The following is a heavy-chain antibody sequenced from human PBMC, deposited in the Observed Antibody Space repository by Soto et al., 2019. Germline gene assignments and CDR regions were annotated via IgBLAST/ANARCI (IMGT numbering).Heavy chain of an antibody. CDR3: ARDLLTTVTSYYYYGMDV. CDR1: GFTFSSYS. J-gene: IGHJ6*02. D-gene: IGHD4-17*01. CDR2: ISSSSSYI. Sequence: KPGGSLRLSCAASGFTFSSYSMNWVRQAPGKGLEWVSSISSSSSYIYYADSVKGRFTISRDNAKNSLYLQMNSLRAEDTAVYYCARDLLTTVTSYYYYGMDVWGQGTTVTVSS. V-gene: IGHV3-21*01.